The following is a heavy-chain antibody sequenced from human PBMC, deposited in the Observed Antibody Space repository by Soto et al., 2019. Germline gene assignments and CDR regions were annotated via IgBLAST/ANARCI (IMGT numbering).Heavy chain of an antibody. V-gene: IGHV4-34*01. CDR2: VKDGGHT. J-gene: IGHJ4*02. CDR1: GGSLSGYY. Sequence: QVQLQQWGAGLLKPSETLSLNCAVTGGSLSGYYWSWIRQPPGKGLEWIGEVKDGGHTNYSPSLRGRVTISSDTSNNQFSLRLNSVTAAXXXXXXXXXXXXXXVATHWDQGSLVTVSS. CDR3: XXXXXXXVATH. D-gene: IGHD5-12*01.